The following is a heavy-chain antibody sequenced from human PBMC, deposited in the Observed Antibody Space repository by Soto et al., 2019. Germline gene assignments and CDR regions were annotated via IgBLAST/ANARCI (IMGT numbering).Heavy chain of an antibody. CDR1: GYLFTDYG. CDR2: INVFNGDP. Sequence: ASVKVSWKASGYLFTDYGIAWVRQAPGRGLEWMGWINVFNGDPRYAPNLQGRVTMTKDTSTNTASMELRSLRAEDTAVYYCARFELYDFWSGYYRVFYGMDVWGQGTTVTVSS. CDR3: ARFELYDFWSGYYRVFYGMDV. V-gene: IGHV1-18*01. J-gene: IGHJ6*02. D-gene: IGHD3-3*01.